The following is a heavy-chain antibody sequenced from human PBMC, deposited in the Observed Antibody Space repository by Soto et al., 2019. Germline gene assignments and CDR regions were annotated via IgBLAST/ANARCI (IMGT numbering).Heavy chain of an antibody. CDR1: GFSLSTSGVA. CDR3: AHKGPLWSFDY. Sequence: QITLKESGPTLVKPTQTLTLTCTFSGFSLSTSGVAVGWIRQPPGKALEWLALIYWDGDKRYSPSLKSRLTIIKATPKNQAALTITTMDPMDTATYYCAHKGPLWSFDYLGQGTLVTVSS. D-gene: IGHD3-3*01. J-gene: IGHJ4*02. CDR2: IYWDGDK. V-gene: IGHV2-5*02.